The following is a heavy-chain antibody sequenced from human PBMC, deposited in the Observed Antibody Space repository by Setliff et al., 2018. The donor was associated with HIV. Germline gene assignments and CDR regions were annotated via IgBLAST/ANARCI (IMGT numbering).Heavy chain of an antibody. Sequence: GGSLRLSCAASGFTFSSYAMSWVRQAPGKGLEWVSAISGSGGSTYYADSVKGRFTISRDNSKNTLYLQMNSLRAEDTAVYYCAKSKYASKPPYYYYYYMDVWGKGTTVTAP. J-gene: IGHJ6*03. CDR2: ISGSGGST. V-gene: IGHV3-23*01. CDR1: GFTFSSYA. D-gene: IGHD2-2*01. CDR3: AKSKYASKPPYYYYYYMDV.